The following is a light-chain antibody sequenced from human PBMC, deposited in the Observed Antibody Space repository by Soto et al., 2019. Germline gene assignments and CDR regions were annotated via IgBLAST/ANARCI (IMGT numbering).Light chain of an antibody. CDR3: QQRSSWPIT. Sequence: IVLTQYRVCLSLSPGEIATLSCRASQTVDSYLVWYQQKPGQAPRLLIFGASNRATGIPARFSGSGSGTDFTLTINSVEPEDFALYYCQQRSSWPITFGQGTRLEIK. J-gene: IGKJ5*01. CDR1: QTVDSY. CDR2: GAS. V-gene: IGKV3-11*01.